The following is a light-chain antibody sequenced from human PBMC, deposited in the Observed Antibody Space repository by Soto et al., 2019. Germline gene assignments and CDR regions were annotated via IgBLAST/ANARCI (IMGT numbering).Light chain of an antibody. CDR1: QSVSNDF. Sequence: EIVLTQSPGILSLSPGERATLSCRASQSVSNDFLAWYQQKPGQAPRLLIYGASTRATGIPARFSGSGSGTEFTLTISSLQSEDFAVYYCQQYNNWLSITFGQGTRLEI. CDR2: GAS. J-gene: IGKJ5*01. V-gene: IGKV3-15*01. CDR3: QQYNNWLSIT.